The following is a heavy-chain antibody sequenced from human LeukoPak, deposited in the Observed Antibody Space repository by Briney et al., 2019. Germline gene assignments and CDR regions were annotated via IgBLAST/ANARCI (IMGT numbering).Heavy chain of an antibody. Sequence: ASVKVSCKASGYPFTTYGIDWVRQAPGQGLEWMGWISTYNGDTNYAQKFQGRVTMTTDTSTNTTYIELRSLTSDDTAAYYCAREWWGYDVLTGDNWFDPWGQGTLVIVSS. CDR2: ISTYNGDT. J-gene: IGHJ5*02. CDR3: AREWWGYDVLTGDNWFDP. CDR1: GYPFTTYG. D-gene: IGHD3-9*01. V-gene: IGHV1-18*01.